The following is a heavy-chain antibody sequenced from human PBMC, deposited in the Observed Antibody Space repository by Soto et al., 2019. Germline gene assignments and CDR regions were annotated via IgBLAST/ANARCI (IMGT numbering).Heavy chain of an antibody. CDR1: GFTFSSYA. V-gene: IGHV3-30-3*01. J-gene: IGHJ6*02. Sequence: PGGSLRLSCAASGFTFSSYAMHWVRQAPGKGLEWVAVISYDGSNKYYADSVKDRFTISRDNSKNTLYPQMNSLRAEDTAVYYCARELAAPVNYYYGMDVWGQGTTVTVAS. CDR3: ARELAAPVNYYYGMDV. CDR2: ISYDGSNK. D-gene: IGHD6-19*01.